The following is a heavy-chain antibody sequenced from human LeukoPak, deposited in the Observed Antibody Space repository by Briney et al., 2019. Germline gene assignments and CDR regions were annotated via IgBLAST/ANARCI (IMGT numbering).Heavy chain of an antibody. CDR1: GFTFSSYW. J-gene: IGHJ4*02. V-gene: IGHV3-74*01. CDR3: ARVGEGGRYFDY. CDR2: INSDGSST. Sequence: GGSLRLSCAASGFTFSSYWMHWVRQAPGKGLVWVSRINSDGSSTSYADSVKGRFTISRDNAKNTLYLQMNSLRAEDTAVYYCARVGEGGRYFDYWGQGTLVTVSS.